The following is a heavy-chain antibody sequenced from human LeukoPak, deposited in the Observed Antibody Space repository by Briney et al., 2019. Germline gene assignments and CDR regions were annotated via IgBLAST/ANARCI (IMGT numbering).Heavy chain of an antibody. J-gene: IGHJ4*02. Sequence: GGSLRLSCAASGFTFSSYAMSWVRQAPGKGLEWVSAISGSGGSTYYADPVKGRFTISRDNSKNTLYLQMNSLRAEDTAVYYCAKRGTMYGDYVWAFDYWGQGTLVTVSS. CDR1: GFTFSSYA. CDR3: AKRGTMYGDYVWAFDY. D-gene: IGHD4-17*01. V-gene: IGHV3-23*01. CDR2: ISGSGGST.